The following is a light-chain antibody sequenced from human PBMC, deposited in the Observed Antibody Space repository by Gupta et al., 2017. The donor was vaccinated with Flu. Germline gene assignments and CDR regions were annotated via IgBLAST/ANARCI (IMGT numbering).Light chain of an antibody. CDR2: DDE. V-gene: IGLV3-21*02. CDR1: NLGRKS. CDR3: QVWHTGSDHLRV. J-gene: IGLJ3*02. Sequence: SYVLTQPPSVSVAPGQTASLTCGGDNLGRKSVHWYQQKPGQAPVLVVYDDEDRPSGIPGRVSGSNSGNTATLTISKVEAGDEAEYFCQVWHTGSDHLRVFGGGTKLAVL.